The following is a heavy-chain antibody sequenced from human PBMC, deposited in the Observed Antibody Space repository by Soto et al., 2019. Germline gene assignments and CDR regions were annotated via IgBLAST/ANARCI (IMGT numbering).Heavy chain of an antibody. CDR3: ARSLPGSRPATVTTWYFDY. D-gene: IGHD4-17*01. J-gene: IGHJ4*02. V-gene: IGHV1-18*01. CDR1: GYTFTKYG. CDR2: ISAYNGNT. Sequence: ASVKVSCKASGYTFTKYGISWVRQAPGQGLEWMGWISAYNGNTNHAQKLQGRVTMTTDTSTSTVHMELRSLRSDDTAVYYCARSLPGSRPATVTTWYFDYWGQGTLVTVSS.